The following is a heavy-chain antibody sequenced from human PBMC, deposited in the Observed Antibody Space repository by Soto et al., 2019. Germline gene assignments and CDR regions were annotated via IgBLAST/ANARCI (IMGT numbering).Heavy chain of an antibody. V-gene: IGHV3-30*18. Sequence: GGSLRLSCAASGFTFSNHGMHWVRQAPGKELEWVAVIPDDGINKYYADSVKGRFTISRDNSKNTLYLQMNSLRAEDTAVYYCAKGLQDRGITICGAPYIQDPLDVWAQGTPVTVSS. D-gene: IGHD3-3*01. CDR1: GFTFSNHG. J-gene: IGHJ6*02. CDR2: IPDDGINK. CDR3: AKGLQDRGITICGAPYIQDPLDV.